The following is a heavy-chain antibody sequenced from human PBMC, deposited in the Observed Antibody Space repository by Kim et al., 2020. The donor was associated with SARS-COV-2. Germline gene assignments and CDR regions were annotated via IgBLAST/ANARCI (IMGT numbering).Heavy chain of an antibody. Sequence: SVKVSCKASGGTFSSYAISWVRQAPGQGLEWMGRIIPILGIANYAQKFQGRVTITADKSTSTAYMELSRPSSEDTAVYYCARGESSGYDGFDYWGQGTLVTVSP. V-gene: IGHV1-69*04. CDR2: IIPILGIA. CDR1: GGTFSSYA. D-gene: IGHD5-12*01. CDR3: ARGESSGYDGFDY. J-gene: IGHJ4*02.